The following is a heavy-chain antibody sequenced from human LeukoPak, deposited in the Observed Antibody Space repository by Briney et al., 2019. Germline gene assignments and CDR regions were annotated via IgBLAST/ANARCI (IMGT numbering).Heavy chain of an antibody. CDR3: ARDPLPEFRYYYYYYMDV. CDR1: GYTFTGYY. Sequence: ASVKVSCKASGYTFTGYYMHWVRQAPGQGLEWMGWINPNSGGTNYAQKFQGRVTMTRDTSISTAYMELSRLRSDDTAVYYCARDPLPEFRYYYYYYMDVWGKGTTVTISS. CDR2: INPNSGGT. J-gene: IGHJ6*03. V-gene: IGHV1-2*02. D-gene: IGHD2-21*01.